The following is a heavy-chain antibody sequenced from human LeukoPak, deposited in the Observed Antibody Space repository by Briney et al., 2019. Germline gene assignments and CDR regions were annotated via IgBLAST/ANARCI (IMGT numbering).Heavy chain of an antibody. D-gene: IGHD4-11*01. J-gene: IGHJ4*02. CDR1: GFTFSNYS. V-gene: IGHV3-21*01. Sequence: TGGSLRLSCAASGFTFSNYSMNWVRQAPGKGLEWVSSISSRSSYIYYADSVRGRFTISRDNAKNSLYLQVNSLRAEDTAVYYCARAYSDSVGPVYYFDSWGQGSLVTVSS. CDR2: ISSRSSYI. CDR3: ARAYSDSVGPVYYFDS.